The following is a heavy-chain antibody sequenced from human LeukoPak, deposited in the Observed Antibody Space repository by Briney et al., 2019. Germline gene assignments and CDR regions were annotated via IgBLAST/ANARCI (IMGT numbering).Heavy chain of an antibody. D-gene: IGHD2-2*01. CDR1: GFTFSSYG. CDR3: AKDPTFLDLGYCSSTSCYHHYFDY. V-gene: IGHV3-30*02. CDR2: IRYDGSNK. Sequence: PGGSLRLSCAASGFTFSSYGMHWVRQAPGKGLEWVAFIRYDGSNKHYADSVKGRFTISRDNSKNTLYLQMNSLRAEDTAVYYCAKDPTFLDLGYCSSTSCYHHYFDYWGQGTLVTVSS. J-gene: IGHJ4*02.